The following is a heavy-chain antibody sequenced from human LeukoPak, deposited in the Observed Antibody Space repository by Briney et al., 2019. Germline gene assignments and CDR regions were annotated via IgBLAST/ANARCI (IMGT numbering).Heavy chain of an antibody. Sequence: GGSLRLSCAASGFSFSNYDMHWVRQTAGKGLGWVSGIGVGGDTYYQESVKGRFIISRDNAENSLYLQMDSLRAGDTAVYFCARDVTPIGLWYFDVWGRGTLVTVSS. V-gene: IGHV3-13*01. D-gene: IGHD2-21*02. J-gene: IGHJ2*01. CDR2: IGVGGDT. CDR3: ARDVTPIGLWYFDV. CDR1: GFSFSNYD.